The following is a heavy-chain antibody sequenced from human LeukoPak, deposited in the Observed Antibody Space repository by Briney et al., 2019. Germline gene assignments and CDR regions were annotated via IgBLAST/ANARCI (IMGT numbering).Heavy chain of an antibody. CDR3: AKALIKYSSCQASGFDP. V-gene: IGHV3-7*01. D-gene: IGHD6-19*01. CDR1: GFTFSSYW. CDR2: IKQDGSEK. Sequence: GGSLRLSCAASGFTFSSYWMSWVRQAPGKGLEWVANIKQDGSEKYYVDSVKGRFTISRDNAKNSLYLQMNSLRAEDTGVYYCAKALIKYSSCQASGFDPWGQGTLVTVSS. J-gene: IGHJ5*02.